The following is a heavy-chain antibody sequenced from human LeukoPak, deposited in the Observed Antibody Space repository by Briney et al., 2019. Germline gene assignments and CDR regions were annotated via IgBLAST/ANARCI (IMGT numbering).Heavy chain of an antibody. V-gene: IGHV2-5*01. CDR3: VHSARWGAPSVDY. Sequence: NVPRPTPLKAKQTRNPTGTFSAVSVSTSPPGMDWIRQPPGITLEWLALIYWYDDKLYSPTLKRRLPITQDTSTNKVVLTMTNMDPVDTATYYCVHSARWGAPSVDYWGQGTLVTVSS. D-gene: IGHD3-16*01. CDR2: IYWYDDK. J-gene: IGHJ4*02. CDR1: AVSVSTSPPG.